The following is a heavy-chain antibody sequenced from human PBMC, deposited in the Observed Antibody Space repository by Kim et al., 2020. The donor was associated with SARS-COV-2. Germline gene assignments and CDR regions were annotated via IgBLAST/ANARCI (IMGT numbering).Heavy chain of an antibody. V-gene: IGHV4-31*03. D-gene: IGHD6-13*01. CDR3: ARGGELVKYYWFDP. CDR1: GGSISSGGYY. CDR2: IYYSGST. J-gene: IGHJ5*02. Sequence: SETLSLTCTVSGGSISSGGYYWSWIRQHPGKGLEWIGYIYYSGSTYYNPSLKSRVTISVDTSKNQFSLKLSSVTAADTAVYYCARGGELVKYYWFDPWGQGTLVTVSS.